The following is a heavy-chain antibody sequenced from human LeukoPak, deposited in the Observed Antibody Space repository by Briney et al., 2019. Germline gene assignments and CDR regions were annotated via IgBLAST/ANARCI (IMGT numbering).Heavy chain of an antibody. D-gene: IGHD2-21*02. J-gene: IGHJ4*02. CDR2: ISASGGST. CDR3: AKRDRPCSGDCSAPYYFDY. CDR1: GFTFSTYV. Sequence: PGGSLRLSRAASGFTFSTYVMGWVRQAPGKGLEWVSGISASGGSTYYADSVKGRFTISRDNSRNTLYLQISSLRAEDTAVYYCAKRDRPCSGDCSAPYYFDYWGQGTLVTVSS. V-gene: IGHV3-23*01.